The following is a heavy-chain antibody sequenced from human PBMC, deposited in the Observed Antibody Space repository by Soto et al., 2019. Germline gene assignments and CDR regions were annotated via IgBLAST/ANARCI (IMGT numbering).Heavy chain of an antibody. Sequence: APVKVSCKACGYTFTYYVITWVRQAPGQGLEWMGWISADNGNTNYAQKLQGRVTMTTDTSTTTAYMELRSLRSDDTAVYYCARRGVIPDYWGQGTLVTVSS. CDR3: ARRGVIPDY. J-gene: IGHJ4*02. V-gene: IGHV1-18*01. CDR1: GYTFTYYV. CDR2: ISADNGNT. D-gene: IGHD3-10*01.